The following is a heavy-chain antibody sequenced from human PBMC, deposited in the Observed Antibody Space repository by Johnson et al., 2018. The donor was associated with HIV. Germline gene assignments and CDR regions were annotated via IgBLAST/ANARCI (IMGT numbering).Heavy chain of an antibody. CDR2: IKQDGSEK. V-gene: IGHV3-7*03. Sequence: VHLVESGGAAALPRGSLIPSPAASLFTLSSLWLTWVRQAPGKGLEWVANIKQDGSEKYHVDSVKGRFTISRDYSKNTLYLQMNSLKTEDTALYYCTTDVPGGPYYNAFDIWGQGTMVTVSS. J-gene: IGHJ3*02. CDR1: LFTLSSLW. D-gene: IGHD1-26*01. CDR3: TTDVPGGPYYNAFDI.